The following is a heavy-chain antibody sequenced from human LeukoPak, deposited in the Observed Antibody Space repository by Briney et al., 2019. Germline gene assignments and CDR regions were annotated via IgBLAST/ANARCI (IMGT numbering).Heavy chain of an antibody. Sequence: GGSLRLSCAASGFTFSSYGMHWVRQAPGEGLEWGAVISYDGSNKYYADSVKGRFTISRDKSKNTLYLQMNSLRAEDTAVYYCARGGGYDFWSGYYRSSHYFDYWGQGTLVTVSS. CDR1: GFTFSSYG. J-gene: IGHJ4*02. V-gene: IGHV3-30*03. CDR3: ARGGGYDFWSGYYRSSHYFDY. CDR2: ISYDGSNK. D-gene: IGHD3-3*01.